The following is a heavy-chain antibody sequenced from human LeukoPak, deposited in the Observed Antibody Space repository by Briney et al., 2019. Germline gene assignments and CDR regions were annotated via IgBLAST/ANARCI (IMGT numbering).Heavy chain of an antibody. J-gene: IGHJ4*02. D-gene: IGHD1-26*01. Sequence: PGGSLRLSCAASGFTFSSYSLNWVRQAPGKGLEWVSSITSSSSYTYYADSVKGRFTISRDNAKNSLYLQMNSLRAEDTAVYYCARVRAGGRQLNALDYWGQGTLVTVSS. CDR3: ARVRAGGRQLNALDY. CDR1: GFTFSSYS. CDR2: ITSSSSYT. V-gene: IGHV3-21*01.